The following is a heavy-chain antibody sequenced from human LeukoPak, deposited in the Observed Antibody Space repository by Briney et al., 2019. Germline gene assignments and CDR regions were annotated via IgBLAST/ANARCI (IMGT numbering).Heavy chain of an antibody. CDR1: GGSISSSSYY. D-gene: IGHD4-11*01. J-gene: IGHJ5*02. CDR3: AREYVRDYTSKSNWFDP. Sequence: SETLSLTCTVSGGSISSSSYYWGWIRQPPGKGLEWIGSIYYSGSTYYNPSLKSRVTISVDTSKNQFSLKLSSVTAADTAVYYCAREYVRDYTSKSNWFDPWGQGTLVTVSS. V-gene: IGHV4-39*07. CDR2: IYYSGST.